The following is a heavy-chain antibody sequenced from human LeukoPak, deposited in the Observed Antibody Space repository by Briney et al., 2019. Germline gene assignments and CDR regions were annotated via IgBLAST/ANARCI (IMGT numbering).Heavy chain of an antibody. J-gene: IGHJ4*02. D-gene: IGHD5-12*01. Sequence: SETLSLTCAVSGYSISSGYYWGWIRQPPGKGLEWIGSIYHSGSTYYNPSLKSRVTISVDTSKNQFSLKLSSVTAADTAVYYCARHSAWLPIRYYFDYWGQGTLVTVSS. CDR2: IYHSGST. V-gene: IGHV4-38-2*01. CDR1: GYSISSGYY. CDR3: ARHSAWLPIRYYFDY.